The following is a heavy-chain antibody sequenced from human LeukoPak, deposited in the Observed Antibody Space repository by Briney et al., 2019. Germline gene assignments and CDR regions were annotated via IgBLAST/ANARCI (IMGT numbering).Heavy chain of an antibody. D-gene: IGHD4-17*01. J-gene: IGHJ4*02. Sequence: GGSLRLSCAASGFTFSSYSMNWVRQAPGKGLEWVSYISSSSSTIYYADSVKGRFTISRDNAKNSLYLQMNSLRAEDTGVYYCARDGYSGDYGGFDYWGQGTLVTVSS. CDR3: ARDGYSGDYGGFDY. V-gene: IGHV3-48*04. CDR2: ISSSSSTI. CDR1: GFTFSSYS.